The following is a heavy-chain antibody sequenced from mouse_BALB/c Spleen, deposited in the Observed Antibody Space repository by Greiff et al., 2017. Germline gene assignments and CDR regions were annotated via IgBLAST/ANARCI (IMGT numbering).Heavy chain of an antibody. D-gene: IGHD1-2*01. Sequence: EVQRVESGGGLVKPGGSLKLSCAASGFTFSDYYMYWVRQTPEKRLEWVATISDGGSYTYYPDSVKGRFTISRDNAKNNLYLQMSSLKSEDTAMYYCARSSLLRLGYYAMDYWGQGTSVTVSS. CDR2: ISDGGSYT. J-gene: IGHJ4*01. V-gene: IGHV5-4*02. CDR3: ARSSLLRLGYYAMDY. CDR1: GFTFSDYY.